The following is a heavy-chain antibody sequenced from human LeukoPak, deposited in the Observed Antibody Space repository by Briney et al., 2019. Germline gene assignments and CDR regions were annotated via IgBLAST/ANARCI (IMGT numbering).Heavy chain of an antibody. CDR1: GGSFSGYY. D-gene: IGHD5-18*01. V-gene: IGHV4-34*01. CDR2: INHSGST. J-gene: IGHJ3*02. CDR3: AREDTAMTWPAFDI. Sequence: PSETLSLTCAVYGGSFSGYYWSWIRQPPGKGLEWIGEINHSGSTNYNPSLKSRVTISVDTSKNQFSLKLSSVTAADTAVYYCAREDTAMTWPAFDIWGQGTMVTVSS.